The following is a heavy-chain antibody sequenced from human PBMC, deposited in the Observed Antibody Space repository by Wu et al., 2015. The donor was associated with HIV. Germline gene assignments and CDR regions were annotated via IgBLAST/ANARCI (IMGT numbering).Heavy chain of an antibody. CDR3: AKVEGRDGYTPFDY. CDR2: ITPQFGSA. V-gene: IGHV1-69*12. D-gene: IGHD5-24*01. CDR1: GGTFSRYP. J-gene: IGHJ4*02. Sequence: QVQLVQSGAELKKPGSSVKVSCKASGGTFSRYPISWVRQTPGQGLEWMGGITPQFGSANYAQKFKGRVTITADESTTTAYMEVSSLRSEDTAVYYCAKVEGRDGYTPFDYWGQGTLVTVSS.